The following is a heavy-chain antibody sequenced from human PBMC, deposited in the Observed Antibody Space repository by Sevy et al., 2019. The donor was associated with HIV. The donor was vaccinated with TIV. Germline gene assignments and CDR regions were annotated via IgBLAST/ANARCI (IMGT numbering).Heavy chain of an antibody. CDR3: ARGKHISDYCGSFDY. CDR1: GLIVSSNF. V-gene: IGHV3-53*01. J-gene: IGHJ4*02. CDR2: LYLGGST. D-gene: IGHD4-17*01. Sequence: GGSLRLSCAASGLIVSSNFMSWVRQAPGKGLEWVSVLYLGGSTYYADSVKGRFTISRDDSKNTLYLQMNSLRAEDTAVYFCARGKHISDYCGSFDYWGQGTLVTVSS.